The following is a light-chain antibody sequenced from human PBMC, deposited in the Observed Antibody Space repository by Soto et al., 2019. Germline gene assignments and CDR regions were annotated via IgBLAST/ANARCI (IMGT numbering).Light chain of an antibody. CDR2: GAS. J-gene: IGKJ1*01. CDR3: QQSYSTPPT. CDR1: QSVSSN. Sequence: EIVMTQSPATLSVSQGERATLSCRASQSVSSNLAWYQQKPGQAPRLLIYGASTRATGIPARFSGSGSGTDFTLTISSLQPEDFATYYCQQSYSTPPTFGQGTKVDIK. V-gene: IGKV3-15*01.